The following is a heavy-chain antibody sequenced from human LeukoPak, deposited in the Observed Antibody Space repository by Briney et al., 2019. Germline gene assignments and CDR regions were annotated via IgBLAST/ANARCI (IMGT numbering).Heavy chain of an antibody. J-gene: IGHJ3*02. D-gene: IGHD4-11*01. V-gene: IGHV5-51*01. Sequence: GESLQISCKGSGYSFTSYWIGWVRQMPGKGLEWMGIIYPGDSDTRYSPSFQGQVTISADKSISTAYLQWSSLKASDTAMYYCARHQSDYSNYNGAFDIWGQGTMVTVSS. CDR2: IYPGDSDT. CDR3: ARHQSDYSNYNGAFDI. CDR1: GYSFTSYW.